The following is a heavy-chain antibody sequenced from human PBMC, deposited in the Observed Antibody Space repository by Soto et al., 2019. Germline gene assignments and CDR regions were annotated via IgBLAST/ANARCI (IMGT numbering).Heavy chain of an antibody. CDR1: RFTFSNYA. Sequence: EVQLLESGGGLVQPGGSLRLSCAASRFTFSNYAMSWVRQAPGKGLEWVSGISSTGGSTYYADSVKGRLTISRDNSKNTLDLQMSSLRAEDTAIYYCARAHDYDFWSGFLFYGMDVWGQGTTVTVSS. J-gene: IGHJ6*02. V-gene: IGHV3-23*01. CDR2: ISSTGGST. D-gene: IGHD3-3*01. CDR3: ARAHDYDFWSGFLFYGMDV.